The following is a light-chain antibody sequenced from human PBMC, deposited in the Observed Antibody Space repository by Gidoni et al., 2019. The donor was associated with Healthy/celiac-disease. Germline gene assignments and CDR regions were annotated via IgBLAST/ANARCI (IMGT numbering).Light chain of an antibody. CDR3: LQHNSYPLT. CDR2: AAS. V-gene: IGKV1-17*01. Sequence: DIQMTQSPSSLSSSVGDRVTITCRASQGIRKDLGWYQQKPGKAPKRLIYAASSLQSGVPSRFSGSGSGTEFTLTISSLQPEDFATYYCLQHNSYPLTFGGGTKVEIK. CDR1: QGIRKD. J-gene: IGKJ4*01.